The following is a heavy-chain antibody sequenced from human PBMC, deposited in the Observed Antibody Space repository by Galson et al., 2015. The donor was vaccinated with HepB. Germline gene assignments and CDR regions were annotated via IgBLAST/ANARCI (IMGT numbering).Heavy chain of an antibody. CDR2: IIPIFGTA. CDR1: GGTFSSYA. CDR3: ARYCSGGSCYSAEYFQH. J-gene: IGHJ1*01. Sequence: SVKVSCKASGGTFSSYAISWVRQAPGQGLEWMGGIIPIFGTANYAQKFQGRVTITADESTSTAYMELSSLRSEDTAVYYCARYCSGGSCYSAEYFQHWGQGTLVTVSS. D-gene: IGHD2-15*01. V-gene: IGHV1-69*13.